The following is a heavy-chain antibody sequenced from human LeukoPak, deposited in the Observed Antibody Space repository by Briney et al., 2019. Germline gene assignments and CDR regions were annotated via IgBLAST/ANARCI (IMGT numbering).Heavy chain of an antibody. CDR3: ARGRWEATNAFDI. CDR2: IIPIFGTA. Sequence: GASVKVSCKASGGTFSSYAISWVRQAPGQGLEWMEGIIPIFGTANYAQKFQGRVTITADESTSTAYMELSSLRSEDTAVYYCARGRWEATNAFDIWGQGTMVTVSS. CDR1: GGTFSSYA. V-gene: IGHV1-69*13. D-gene: IGHD1-26*01. J-gene: IGHJ3*02.